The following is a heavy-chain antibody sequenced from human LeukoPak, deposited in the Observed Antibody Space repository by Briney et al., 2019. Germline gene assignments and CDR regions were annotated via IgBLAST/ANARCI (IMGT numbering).Heavy chain of an antibody. D-gene: IGHD3-3*01. Sequence: GGSLRLSCAASGFTFSSYWMNWVRQAPGKGLEWVANIKQDGSEKYYVDSVKGRFTISRDNAKNSLYLQMNSLRAEDTAVYYCARETTSYDFWSGYVERFDYYYYMDVWGKGTTVTVSS. CDR2: IKQDGSEK. J-gene: IGHJ6*03. CDR1: GFTFSSYW. V-gene: IGHV3-7*01. CDR3: ARETTSYDFWSGYVERFDYYYYMDV.